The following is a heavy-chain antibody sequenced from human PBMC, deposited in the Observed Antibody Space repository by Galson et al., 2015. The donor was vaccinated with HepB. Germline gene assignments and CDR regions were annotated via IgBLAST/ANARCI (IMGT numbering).Heavy chain of an antibody. CDR3: AKGGIDFWSGYYLFDY. Sequence: SLRLSCAASGFTFSSYAMHWVRQAPGKGLEWVAVISYDGSNKYYADSVKGRFTISRDNSKNTLYLQMNSLRAEDTAVYYCAKGGIDFWSGYYLFDYWGQGTLVTVSS. D-gene: IGHD3-3*01. CDR2: ISYDGSNK. V-gene: IGHV3-30*04. J-gene: IGHJ4*02. CDR1: GFTFSSYA.